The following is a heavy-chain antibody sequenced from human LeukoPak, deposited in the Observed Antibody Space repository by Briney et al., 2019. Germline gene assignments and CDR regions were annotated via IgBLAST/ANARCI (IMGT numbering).Heavy chain of an antibody. CDR1: GFTFSSYS. V-gene: IGHV3-21*01. J-gene: IGHJ4*02. D-gene: IGHD3-10*01. Sequence: NPGGSLRLSCAASGFTFSSYSMKWVRQAPGKGLEWVSSISSSSSYIYYADSVKGRFTISSEKAKNSLYMQMNSLRGEDTAVYYSAREGEYVDHWGQGTLVTVSS. CDR3: AREGEYVDH. CDR2: ISSSSSYI.